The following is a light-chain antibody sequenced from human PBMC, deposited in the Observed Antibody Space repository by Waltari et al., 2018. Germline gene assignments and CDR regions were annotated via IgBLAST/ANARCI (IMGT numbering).Light chain of an antibody. Sequence: EIVLTQSPGTLSLSPGERATLSCRASQSVSRYLAWYQQKPGQAPRLLISDASTRATGIPDRFSGSGSGTDFSLTISRLEPEDFAVYYCQKYGRLPATFGQGTKVEIK. V-gene: IGKV3-20*01. CDR2: DAS. J-gene: IGKJ1*01. CDR1: QSVSRY. CDR3: QKYGRLPAT.